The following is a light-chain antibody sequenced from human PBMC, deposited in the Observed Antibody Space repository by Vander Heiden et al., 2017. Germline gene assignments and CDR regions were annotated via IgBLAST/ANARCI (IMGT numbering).Light chain of an antibody. CDR2: ATA. J-gene: IGKJ1*01. CDR1: ATIVNY. CDR3: QQKYSPPRT. V-gene: IGKV1-39*01. Sequence: IPITQSPSSLSASLGDRINITCRTSATIVNYINWYQQERGGAPKRLIYATANMQSGGASRCTGRGAGTDVTLTISSRQREDVATDYCQQKYSPPRTFGQGTKVEI.